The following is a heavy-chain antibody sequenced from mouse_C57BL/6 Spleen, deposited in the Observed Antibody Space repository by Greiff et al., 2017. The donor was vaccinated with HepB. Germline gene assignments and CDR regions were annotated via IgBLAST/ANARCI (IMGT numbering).Heavy chain of an antibody. CDR2: IRNKANGYTT. CDR1: GFTFTDYY. D-gene: IGHD2-4*01. CDR3: ARSGLGRGAGAMDY. J-gene: IGHJ4*01. Sequence: EVQVVESGGGLVQPGGSLSLSCAASGFTFTDYYMSWVRQPPGKALEWLGFIRNKANGYTTEYSASVKGRFTISRDNSQSILYLQMNALRAEDSATYYGARSGLGRGAGAMDYWGQGTSVTVSS. V-gene: IGHV7-3*01.